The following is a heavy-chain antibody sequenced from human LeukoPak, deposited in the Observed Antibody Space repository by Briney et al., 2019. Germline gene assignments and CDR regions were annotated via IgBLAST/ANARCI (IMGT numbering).Heavy chain of an antibody. CDR3: AAAGRGSLDY. CDR2: ISSDGSST. J-gene: IGHJ4*02. D-gene: IGHD3-16*01. CDR1: GFTLSSFW. Sequence: GGPLRLSCAASGFTLSSFWMHWVRQAPGKGLEWVSRISSDGSSTNYADSVKGRFAISRDAAKNTQFLQINSLRAEDTAVYFCAAAGRGSLDYWGQGTLVTVSS. V-gene: IGHV3-74*01.